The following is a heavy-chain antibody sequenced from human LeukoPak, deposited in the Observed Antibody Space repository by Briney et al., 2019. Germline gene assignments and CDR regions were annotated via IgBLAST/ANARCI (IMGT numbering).Heavy chain of an antibody. J-gene: IGHJ4*02. V-gene: IGHV3-53*05. CDR1: GFTVSSNY. D-gene: IGHD5-12*01. CDR3: AKHRGYDLGLYYFDY. CDR2: IYSGGST. Sequence: GGSLRLSCAASGFTVSSNYMSWVRQAPGKGLEWVSVIYSGGSTFYADSVKGRFTISRDNAKNSLYLQMNSLRAEDTALYYCAKHRGYDLGLYYFDYWGQGILVTVSS.